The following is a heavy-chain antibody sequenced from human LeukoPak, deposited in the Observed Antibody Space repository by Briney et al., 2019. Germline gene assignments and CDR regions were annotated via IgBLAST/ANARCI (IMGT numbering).Heavy chain of an antibody. CDR3: ARGILWLDPSAPDY. J-gene: IGHJ4*02. V-gene: IGHV3-30-3*01. CDR1: GFTFSSYA. Sequence: GGSLRLSCAASGFTFSSYAMHWVRQAPGKGLEWVAVVSYDGSNKYYADSVKGRFTISRDNSKNTLYLQMNSLRAEDTAVYYCARGILWLDPSAPDYWGQGTLVTVSS. CDR2: VSYDGSNK. D-gene: IGHD6-19*01.